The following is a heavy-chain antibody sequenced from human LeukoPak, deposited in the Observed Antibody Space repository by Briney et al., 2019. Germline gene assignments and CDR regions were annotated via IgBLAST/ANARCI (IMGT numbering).Heavy chain of an antibody. D-gene: IGHD4-17*01. CDR2: IFYSGST. CDR3: ARDADGYGDLDY. V-gene: IGHV4-59*01. Sequence: SETLSLTCTVSGGSLSRYYWSWIRQPPGKRLEWIGYIFYSGSTNYNPSLKSRVTMSVDTSQNQFSLRLSSVTAADTAVYYCARDADGYGDLDYWGQGTLVTVSS. CDR1: GGSLSRYY. J-gene: IGHJ4*02.